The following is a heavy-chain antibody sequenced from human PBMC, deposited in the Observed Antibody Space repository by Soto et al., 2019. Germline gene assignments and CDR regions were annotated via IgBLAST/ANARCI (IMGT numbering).Heavy chain of an antibody. CDR3: EKEGSGYSIYYGMDV. D-gene: IGHD5-18*01. Sequence: QVQLVESGGGVVQPGRSLRLSCAASGFTFSSYGMHWVRQAPGKGLEWVAVISYDGSNKYYADSVKGRFTISRDNSKNTLYLQMNSLRADDTGVYYCEKEGSGYSIYYGMDVWGKGTTVTVSS. V-gene: IGHV3-30*18. CDR1: GFTFSSYG. J-gene: IGHJ6*04. CDR2: ISYDGSNK.